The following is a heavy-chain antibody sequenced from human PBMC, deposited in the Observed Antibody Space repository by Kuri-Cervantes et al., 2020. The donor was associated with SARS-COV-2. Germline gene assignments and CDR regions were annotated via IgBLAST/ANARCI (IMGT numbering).Heavy chain of an antibody. Sequence: GESLKISCAASGFTFSSYSMNWVRQAPGKGLEWVSYISSSGSTIYYADSVKGRFTISRDNAKNSLYLQMNSLRAEDTALYYCASDNSGSYFREGGGFDYWGQGTLVTVSS. J-gene: IGHJ4*02. D-gene: IGHD1-26*01. CDR1: GFTFSSYS. CDR3: ASDNSGSYFREGGGFDY. CDR2: ISSSGSTI. V-gene: IGHV3-48*04.